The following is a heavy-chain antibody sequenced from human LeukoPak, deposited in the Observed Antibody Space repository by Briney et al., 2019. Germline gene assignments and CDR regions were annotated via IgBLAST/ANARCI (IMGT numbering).Heavy chain of an antibody. D-gene: IGHD6-19*01. J-gene: IGHJ4*02. CDR3: VRDRDIAVAGTFHY. CDR1: GYTFTSYG. Sequence: ASVKVSCKASGYTFTSYGISWVRQAPGQGLEWMGWISAYNGNTNYAQKLQGRVTMTTDTSTSTAYTELRSLRSDDTAVYYCVRDRDIAVAGTFHYWGQGTLVTVSS. V-gene: IGHV1-18*01. CDR2: ISAYNGNT.